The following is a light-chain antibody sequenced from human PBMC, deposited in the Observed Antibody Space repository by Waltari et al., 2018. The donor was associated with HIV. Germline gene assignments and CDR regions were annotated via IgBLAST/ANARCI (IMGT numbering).Light chain of an antibody. CDR2: DDS. V-gene: IGLV3-21*02. J-gene: IGLJ1*01. CDR1: NTGNKS. CDR3: QVWDSSSDHYV. Sequence: SNVLTQPPSVSAAPGQTARLTCGGNNTGNKSVHWYQQKPGQAPILVVYDDSDRPSGIPERFSGSNSGNTATLTISGVEVGDEADYYCQVWDSSSDHYVFGTGTKVTVL.